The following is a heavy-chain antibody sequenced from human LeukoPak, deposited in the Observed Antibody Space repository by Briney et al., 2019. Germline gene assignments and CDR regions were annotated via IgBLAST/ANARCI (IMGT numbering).Heavy chain of an antibody. Sequence: GASVKVSCKASGYTFNNYDINWVRQAPGQGLEWMGWMNPNSGNTGYAQKFQGRFTLTRETFISTAYMELSSLRSEDTAVYYCARDHGDYETHFQHWGQGTLVAVSS. CDR1: GYTFNNYD. CDR2: MNPNSGNT. CDR3: ARDHGDYETHFQH. J-gene: IGHJ1*01. D-gene: IGHD4-17*01. V-gene: IGHV1-8*01.